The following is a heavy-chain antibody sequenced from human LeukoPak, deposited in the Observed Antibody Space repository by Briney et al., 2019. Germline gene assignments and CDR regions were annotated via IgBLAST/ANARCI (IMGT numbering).Heavy chain of an antibody. Sequence: PGGSLRLSCAASGFTFSDYYMSWIRQAPGKGLEWVSYISSSGSTIYYADSVKGRFTISRDNAKNSLYLQMNSLRAEDTAVYYCARDRSRGSYYGNPDAFDIWGQGTMVTVSS. J-gene: IGHJ3*02. D-gene: IGHD1-26*01. CDR3: ARDRSRGSYYGNPDAFDI. V-gene: IGHV3-11*01. CDR1: GFTFSDYY. CDR2: ISSSGSTI.